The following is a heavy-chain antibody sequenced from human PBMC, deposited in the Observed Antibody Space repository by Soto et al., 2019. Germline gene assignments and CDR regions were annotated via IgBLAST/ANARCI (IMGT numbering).Heavy chain of an antibody. CDR2: TIPLFGTT. CDR1: GDTFKNSV. CDR3: VAELDFGKLSVV. V-gene: IGHV1-69*01. D-gene: IGHD3-10*01. J-gene: IGHJ6*02. Sequence: QVQLVQSGVEVKKPGSSVRVSCKASGDTFKNSVIIGVRQAPGQGLEWMGGTIPLFGTTDYAQKFQGRLTITTDESTTTAYMEVSRLTSEDTAVYYCVAELDFGKLSVVWGQGTTVIVSS.